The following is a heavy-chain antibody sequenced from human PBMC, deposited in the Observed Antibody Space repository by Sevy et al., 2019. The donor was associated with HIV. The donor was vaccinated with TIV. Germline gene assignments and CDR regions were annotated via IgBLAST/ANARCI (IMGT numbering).Heavy chain of an antibody. D-gene: IGHD3-22*01. J-gene: IGHJ6*02. Sequence: GGSLRLSCAASGFTFSSYGIHWVRQAPGKGLEWVAVISYDGSNKYYADSVKGRFTISRDNSKNTLYLQMNSLRAEDTAVYYCAKESYDSSGYYYSYYYYGMDVWGQGTTVTVSS. CDR2: ISYDGSNK. CDR3: AKESYDSSGYYYSYYYYGMDV. V-gene: IGHV3-30*18. CDR1: GFTFSSYG.